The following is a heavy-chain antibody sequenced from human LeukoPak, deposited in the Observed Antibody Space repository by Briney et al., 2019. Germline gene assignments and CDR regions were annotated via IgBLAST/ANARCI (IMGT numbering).Heavy chain of an antibody. J-gene: IGHJ4*02. D-gene: IGHD2-2*01. V-gene: IGHV4-39*01. Sequence: SETLSLTCTVSGGSISSSSYYWGWIRQPPGKGLEWLGSIYYSGSTYYNPSLKSRVTISVDTSKNQFSLKLSSVTAADTAVYYCARQGGYCSSTSCPFDYWGQGTLVTVSS. CDR1: GGSISSSSYY. CDR2: IYYSGST. CDR3: ARQGGYCSSTSCPFDY.